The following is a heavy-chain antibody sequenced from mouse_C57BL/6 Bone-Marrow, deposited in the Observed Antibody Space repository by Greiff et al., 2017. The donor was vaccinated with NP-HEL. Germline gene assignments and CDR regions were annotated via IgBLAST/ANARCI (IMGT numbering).Heavy chain of an antibody. J-gene: IGHJ2*01. CDR3: ARPRYYYGSLFDY. CDR1: GFTFSDYY. CDR2: ISNGGGST. V-gene: IGHV5-12*01. D-gene: IGHD1-1*01. Sequence: EVHLVESGGGLVQPGGSLKLSCAASGFTFSDYYMYWVRQTPEKRLEWVAYISNGGGSTYYPDTVKGRFTISRDNAKNTLYLQMSRLKSEDTAMYYCARPRYYYGSLFDYWGQGTTLTVSS.